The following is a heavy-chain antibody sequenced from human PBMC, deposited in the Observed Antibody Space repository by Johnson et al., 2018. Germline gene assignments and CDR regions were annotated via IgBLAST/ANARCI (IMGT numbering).Heavy chain of an antibody. CDR1: GFTFSSSA. CDR2: ISYDGGNK. CDR3: ARSQAHWNDALDY. J-gene: IGHJ4*02. Sequence: QVQLVESGGGVVQPGRSLRLSCAASGFTFSSSAMHWVRQAPGKGLEWLAVISYDGGNKYFTDSVKGRFTISRDNSKNPLFLQMNSLRAEDTTGYYCARSQAHWNDALDYWGQGTLVTVSS. D-gene: IGHD1-1*01. V-gene: IGHV3-30-3*01.